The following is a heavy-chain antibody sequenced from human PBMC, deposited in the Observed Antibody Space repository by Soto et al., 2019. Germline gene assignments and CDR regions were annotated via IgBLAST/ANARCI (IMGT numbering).Heavy chain of an antibody. Sequence: QEQLVQSGPEVKKPGSSVKVSCKDSGGLFSSFVISWVRQAPGQGLEWLGGIIPVFGTTNYAEKFQDRGTITADESTNTAYMELSSLRSGDTAMYYCARGGSPYVWFNEFWGQGTLVTVSS. D-gene: IGHD3-16*01. J-gene: IGHJ4*02. CDR2: IIPVFGTT. CDR3: ARGGSPYVWFNEF. V-gene: IGHV1-69*01. CDR1: GGLFSSFV.